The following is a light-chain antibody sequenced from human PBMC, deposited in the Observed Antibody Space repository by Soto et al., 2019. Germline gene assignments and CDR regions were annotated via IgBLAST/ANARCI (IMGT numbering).Light chain of an antibody. Sequence: SYELTQPPSVSVSPGQTASITCSGDKVGDKYACWYQQKPGQSPVLVIYQDSKRPSGIPERFAGSNSGNTATLTISGTHAMDAADYYCQAWDSSPVVFGGGTKLTVL. CDR3: QAWDSSPVV. V-gene: IGLV3-1*01. J-gene: IGLJ2*01. CDR2: QDS. CDR1: KVGDKY.